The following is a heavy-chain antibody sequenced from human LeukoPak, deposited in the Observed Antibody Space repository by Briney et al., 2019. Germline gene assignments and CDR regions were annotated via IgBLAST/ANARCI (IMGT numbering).Heavy chain of an antibody. J-gene: IGHJ3*02. Sequence: SETLSLTCTVSGGSISSYYWSWIRQPPGKGLEWIGYIYYSGSTNYNPSLKSRVTISVDTSKNQFSLKLSSVTAADTAVYYCAREVRFFWSGYPDAFDIWGQGTMVAVSS. CDR1: GGSISSYY. CDR2: IYYSGST. CDR3: AREVRFFWSGYPDAFDI. D-gene: IGHD3-3*01. V-gene: IGHV4-59*01.